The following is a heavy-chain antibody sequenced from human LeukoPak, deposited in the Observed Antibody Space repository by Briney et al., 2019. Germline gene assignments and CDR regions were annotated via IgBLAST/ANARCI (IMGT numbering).Heavy chain of an antibody. Sequence: GGSLRLSCAASGFTFSSYSMNWVRQAPGKGLEWVSSISSSSSYIYYADSVKGRFTISGDNAKNSLYLQMNSLRAEDTAVYYCARDTYYYDSSGYYGKTYSIDYWGQGTLVTVSS. CDR3: ARDTYYYDSSGYYGKTYSIDY. D-gene: IGHD3-22*01. V-gene: IGHV3-21*01. J-gene: IGHJ4*02. CDR1: GFTFSSYS. CDR2: ISSSSSYI.